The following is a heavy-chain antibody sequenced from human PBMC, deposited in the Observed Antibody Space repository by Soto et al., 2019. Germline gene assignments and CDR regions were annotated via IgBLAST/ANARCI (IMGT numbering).Heavy chain of an antibody. Sequence: EVQLLESGGGLVQPGGSLRLSCAASGFTFSSYAMSWVRQAPGKGLEWVSAISGSGGSTYYADSVKGRFTISRDNSKNPLYLQMNSLRAEDTAVYYCAKKGIQLWLRLYYFDYWGQGTLVTVSS. CDR1: GFTFSSYA. J-gene: IGHJ4*02. D-gene: IGHD5-18*01. V-gene: IGHV3-23*01. CDR2: ISGSGGST. CDR3: AKKGIQLWLRLYYFDY.